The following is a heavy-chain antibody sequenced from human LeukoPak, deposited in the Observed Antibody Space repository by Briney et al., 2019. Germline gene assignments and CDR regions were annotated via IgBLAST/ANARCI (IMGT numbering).Heavy chain of an antibody. CDR3: ARDYYYGSDY. V-gene: IGHV3-33*01. CDR1: GFSFSSYG. D-gene: IGHD3-10*01. Sequence: GGSLRLSCATSGFSFSSYGMHWVRQAPGKGLEWVAVIWFAKYYVDSVKGRFTISRDNSKNTLYLQMDSLRAEDTAVYYCARDYYYGSDYWGQGTLVTVSS. CDR2: IWFAK. J-gene: IGHJ4*02.